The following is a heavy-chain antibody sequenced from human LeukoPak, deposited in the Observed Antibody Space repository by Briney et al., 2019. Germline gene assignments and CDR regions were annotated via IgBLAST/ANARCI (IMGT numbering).Heavy chain of an antibody. V-gene: IGHV4-34*01. D-gene: IGHD3-3*01. CDR1: GVSFSDSY. J-gene: IGHJ6*02. CDR3: ARTYSYYDFWSGSYYYYGMDV. CDR2: INHSGST. Sequence: SETLSLTFAVYGVSFSDSYWSWIRQPPGKGLDWIGAINHSGSTNYNPSLKSRVTISVDTSKNQFSLKLSSVTAADTAVYYCARTYSYYDFWSGSYYYYGMDVWGQGTTVTVSS.